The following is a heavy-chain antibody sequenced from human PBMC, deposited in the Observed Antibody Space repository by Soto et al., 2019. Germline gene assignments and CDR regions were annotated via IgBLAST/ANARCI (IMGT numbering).Heavy chain of an antibody. CDR1: GFTVSSNY. CDR3: ARGPWFDP. V-gene: IGHV3-53*01. Sequence: EVQLVESGGGLIQPGGSLRLSCAASGFTVSSNYMSWVRQAPGKGLEWVSLIYSGGSTYYADSVKGRFTISIDNSTNTLYVQMNSLRAEDTAVYYCARGPWFDPWGQGTLVTVSS. CDR2: IYSGGST. J-gene: IGHJ5*02.